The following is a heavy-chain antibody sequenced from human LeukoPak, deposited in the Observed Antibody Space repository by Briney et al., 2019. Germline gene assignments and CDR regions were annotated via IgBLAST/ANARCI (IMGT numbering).Heavy chain of an antibody. CDR1: GYTYNAYY. D-gene: IGHD6-6*01. V-gene: IGHV1-2*02. CDR3: ARDRGYYSSSTGIDY. J-gene: IGHJ4*02. Sequence: ASVKVSCKASGYTYNAYYILWVRQAPGQGLEWMGWINPNGGGTTYAQKFQGRVTMTRDTSITTAYMELNRLRLDDTALYYCARDRGYYSSSTGIDYWGQGTLVTVSS. CDR2: INPNGGGT.